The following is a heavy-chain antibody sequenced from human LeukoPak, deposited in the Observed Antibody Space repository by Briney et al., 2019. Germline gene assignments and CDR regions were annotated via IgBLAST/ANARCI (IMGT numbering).Heavy chain of an antibody. CDR2: IVVGSGNT. J-gene: IGHJ6*03. CDR3: AAEYSGWPFYYIDV. CDR1: GFTFTSSA. Sequence: GASEKVSCKASGFTFTSSAMQWVRQPRGQRLEWIGWIVVGSGNTNYAQKFQERVTITRDMSTSTAYMELSSLRSEDTAVYYCAAEYSGWPFYYIDVWGKGTTVTVSS. D-gene: IGHD6-19*01. V-gene: IGHV1-58*02.